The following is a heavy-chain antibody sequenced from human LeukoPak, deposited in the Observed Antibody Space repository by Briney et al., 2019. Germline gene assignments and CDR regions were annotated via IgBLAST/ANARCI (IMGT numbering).Heavy chain of an antibody. V-gene: IGHV3-64*01. J-gene: IGHJ4*02. Sequence: GGSLTLSCAASGFTFSNYAMHWVRQAPGKGLELVSAITNNGGSTYYANSVKGRFTISRDNSKNTLFLQMDSLRAEDLAVYYCATDGGGYNYDYWGQGTLVTVSS. D-gene: IGHD5-24*01. CDR2: ITNNGGST. CDR3: ATDGGGYNYDY. CDR1: GFTFSNYA.